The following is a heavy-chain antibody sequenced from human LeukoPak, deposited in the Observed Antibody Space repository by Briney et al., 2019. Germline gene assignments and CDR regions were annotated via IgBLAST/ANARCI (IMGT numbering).Heavy chain of an antibody. J-gene: IGHJ6*02. CDR3: ARTGSGRDYYGMDV. CDR2: IYYSGST. D-gene: IGHD5-12*01. Sequence: SETLSLTCTVSGGSISSGGYYWTWIRQHPGKGLEWIGYIYYSGSTDYNPSLESRVTISIDTSKNHFSLNLTAVTAADTAIYYCARTGSGRDYYGMDVWGQGTSVTVSS. V-gene: IGHV4-61*03. CDR1: GGSISSGGYY.